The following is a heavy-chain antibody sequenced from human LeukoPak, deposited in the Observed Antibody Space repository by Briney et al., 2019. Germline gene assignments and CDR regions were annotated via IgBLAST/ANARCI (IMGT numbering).Heavy chain of an antibody. D-gene: IGHD3-3*01. J-gene: IGHJ6*02. V-gene: IGHV4-59*01. CDR1: GGSISSYY. CDR3: ARGVLRFYGMDV. Sequence: SETLSLTCTVSGGSISSYYWSWIRQPPGKGLEWIGYIYYSGSTNYNPSLKSRVTISVDTSKKQFSLKLSAVTAADTAVYYCARGVLRFYGMDVWGQGTTVTVSS. CDR2: IYYSGST.